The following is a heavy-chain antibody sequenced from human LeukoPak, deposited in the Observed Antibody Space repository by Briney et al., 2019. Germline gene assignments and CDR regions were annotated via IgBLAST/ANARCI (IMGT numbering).Heavy chain of an antibody. D-gene: IGHD1-26*01. CDR3: ARRRLSGSYYFDY. V-gene: IGHV1-18*01. J-gene: IGHJ4*02. CDR2: ISAYNGNT. CDR1: GYTFTSYG. Sequence: ASVTVTCTGSGYTFTSYGFSWLRQPHGQGLEWVGWISAYNGNTNYAQKLQGSVTMTTDTSTSTSYMELRSLRSDDTAVYYCARRRLSGSYYFDYWGQGTLVTVSS.